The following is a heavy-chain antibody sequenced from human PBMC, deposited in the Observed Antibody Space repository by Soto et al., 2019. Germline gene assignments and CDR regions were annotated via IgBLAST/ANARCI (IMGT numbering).Heavy chain of an antibody. CDR2: ISSSGSTI. Sequence: GGSLRLSCAASGFTFSSYAMSWVRQAPGKGLEWVSYISSSGSTIYYADSVKGRFTISRDNAKNSLYLQMNSLRAEDTAVYYCARPKKGSSGWQDAFDIWGQGTMVTVSS. J-gene: IGHJ3*02. D-gene: IGHD6-19*01. V-gene: IGHV3-48*04. CDR1: GFTFSSYA. CDR3: ARPKKGSSGWQDAFDI.